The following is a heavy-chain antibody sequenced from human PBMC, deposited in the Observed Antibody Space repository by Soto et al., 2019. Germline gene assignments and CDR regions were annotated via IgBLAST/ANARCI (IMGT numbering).Heavy chain of an antibody. V-gene: IGHV1-69*13. D-gene: IGHD5-12*01. Sequence: SVKVSCKASGGTFSSYAISWVRQAPGQVLEWMGGIIPIFGTANYAQKFQGRVTITADESTSTAYMELSSLRSEDTAVYYCARAPEMATYYDYWGQGTLVTVSS. J-gene: IGHJ4*02. CDR1: GGTFSSYA. CDR3: ARAPEMATYYDY. CDR2: IIPIFGTA.